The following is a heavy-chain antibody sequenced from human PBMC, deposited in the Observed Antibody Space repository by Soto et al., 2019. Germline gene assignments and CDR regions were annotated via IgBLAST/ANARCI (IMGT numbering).Heavy chain of an antibody. J-gene: IGHJ4*02. CDR1: GGDLTNSG. CDR3: AKEDGAAFKS. CDR2: IFPLLAMV. D-gene: IGHD6-25*01. V-gene: IGHV1-69*04. Sequence: QVHLVQSGAEMKKPGSSVKVSCKVSGGDLTNSGISWVRQAPGQGLEWMGGIFPLLAMVDYSQKFQGRVPITADESTNTAYMHLGSLKSDASAVYYCAKEDGAAFKSRGQGTLVIVSS.